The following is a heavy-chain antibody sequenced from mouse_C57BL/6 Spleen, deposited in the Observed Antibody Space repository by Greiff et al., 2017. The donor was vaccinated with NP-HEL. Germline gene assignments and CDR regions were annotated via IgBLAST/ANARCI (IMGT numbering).Heavy chain of an antibody. Sequence: VQLQQPGAELVKPGASVKMSCKASGYTFTSYWITWVKQRPGQGLEWIGDIYPGSGSTNYNEKFKSKATLTVDTSSSTADMQLSSLTSEDSAVYYCAREGGYYGDYYAMDDWGQGTSVTVSS. CDR1: GYTFTSYW. CDR3: AREGGYYGDYYAMDD. D-gene: IGHD2-3*01. CDR2: IYPGSGST. V-gene: IGHV1-55*01. J-gene: IGHJ4*01.